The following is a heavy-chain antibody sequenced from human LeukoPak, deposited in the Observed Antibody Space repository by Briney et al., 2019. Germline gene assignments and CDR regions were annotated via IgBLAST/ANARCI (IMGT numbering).Heavy chain of an antibody. V-gene: IGHV3-7*01. CDR2: IKQDGSEK. J-gene: IGHJ5*02. CDR1: GFTFSSYW. CDR3: ARGGLPVVVAATQGWFDP. D-gene: IGHD2-15*01. Sequence: GGSLRLSCAASGFTFSSYWMSWVRQAPGKGLEWVANIKQDGSEKYYVDSVKGRFTISRDNAKNSLYLQMNSLRAEDTAVYYCARGGLPVVVAATQGWFDPWGQGTLVTVSS.